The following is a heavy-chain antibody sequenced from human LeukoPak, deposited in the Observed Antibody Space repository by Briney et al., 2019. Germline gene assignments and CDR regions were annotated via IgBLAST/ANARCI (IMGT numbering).Heavy chain of an antibody. D-gene: IGHD1-26*01. J-gene: IGHJ4*02. V-gene: IGHV3-48*03. CDR1: GFTFSSYE. Sequence: PGGSLRLSCAASGFTFSSYEMNWVRQAPGKGLEWVSYISGSGSTVYYADSVKGRFTISRDNAKNSLYLQMNSLRAEDTAVYYCMRSGTYVFDFWGQGTLVTVSS. CDR2: ISGSGSTV. CDR3: MRSGTYVFDF.